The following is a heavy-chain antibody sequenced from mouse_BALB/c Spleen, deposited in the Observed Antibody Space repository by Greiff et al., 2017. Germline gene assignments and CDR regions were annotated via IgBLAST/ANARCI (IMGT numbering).Heavy chain of an antibody. J-gene: IGHJ2*01. Sequence: EVMLVESGGGLVQPGGSRKLSCAASGFTFSSFGMHWVRQAPEKGLEWVAYISSGSSTIYYADTVKGRFTISRDNPKNTLFLQMTSLRSEDTAMYYCASGYFDYWGQGTTLTVSS. V-gene: IGHV5-17*02. CDR2: ISSGSSTI. CDR1: GFTFSSFG. CDR3: ASGYFDY.